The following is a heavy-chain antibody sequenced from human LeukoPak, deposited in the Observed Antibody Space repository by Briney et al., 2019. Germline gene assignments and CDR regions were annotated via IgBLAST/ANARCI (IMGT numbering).Heavy chain of an antibody. CDR3: AKDLEQSYSGWSASYDA. D-gene: IGHD6-19*01. Sequence: GGTLGLSCAASGFTFRNYAMSWVPQVPGKGREGGSAISSGAGTTGYADSVKGRFTISRVNSKSSIYLQMNSLRAEDTAIYYCAKDLEQSYSGWSASYDAWGQGTLVTVSS. J-gene: IGHJ5*02. CDR1: GFTFRNYA. V-gene: IGHV3-23*01. CDR2: ISSGAGTT.